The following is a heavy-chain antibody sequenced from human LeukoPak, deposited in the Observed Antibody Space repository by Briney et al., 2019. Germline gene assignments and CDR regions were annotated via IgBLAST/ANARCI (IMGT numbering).Heavy chain of an antibody. Sequence: GGSLRLSCAASGFSFSDAWMSWVRQIPGKGLEWVAFIRYDGSNKYYADSVKGRFTISRDNSKNTLYLQMNSLRAEDTAVYYCAEVGATGYWGQGTLVTVSS. D-gene: IGHD1-26*01. CDR3: AEVGATGY. CDR1: GFSFSDAW. J-gene: IGHJ4*02. V-gene: IGHV3-30*02. CDR2: IRYDGSNK.